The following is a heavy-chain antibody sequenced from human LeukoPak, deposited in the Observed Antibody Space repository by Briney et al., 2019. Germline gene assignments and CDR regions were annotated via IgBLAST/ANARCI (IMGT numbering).Heavy chain of an antibody. Sequence: SETLSLTCTVSDGSVSSGSYYWSWIRQPPGKGLEWIGYIYYSGSTNYNPSLKSRVTISVDTSKNQFSLKLSSVTAADTAVYYCARGSYDILTGYYPLNYWGQGTLVTVSS. CDR3: ARGSYDILTGYYPLNY. D-gene: IGHD3-9*01. CDR1: DGSVSSGSYY. V-gene: IGHV4-61*01. J-gene: IGHJ4*02. CDR2: IYYSGST.